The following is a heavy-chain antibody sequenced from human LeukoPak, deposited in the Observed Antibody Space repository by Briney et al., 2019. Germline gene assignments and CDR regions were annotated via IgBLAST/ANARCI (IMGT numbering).Heavy chain of an antibody. CDR1: GFTFSNYG. CDR2: IRYDGSNK. J-gene: IGHJ4*02. D-gene: IGHD3-22*01. CDR3: AKDRRYTYYYDSSGHPPFDY. Sequence: PGGSLRLSCAASGFTFSNYGVHWVRQAPGKGLEWVAFIRYDGSNKYYADSVKGRFTISRDNSKNTLYLQMNSLRAEDTAVYYCAKDRRYTYYYDSSGHPPFDYWGQGTLVTVSS. V-gene: IGHV3-30*02.